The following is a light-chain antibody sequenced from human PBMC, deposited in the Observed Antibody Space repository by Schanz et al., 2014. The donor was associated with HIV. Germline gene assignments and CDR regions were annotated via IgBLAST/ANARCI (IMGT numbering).Light chain of an antibody. CDR2: DVT. V-gene: IGLV2-11*01. CDR1: SSDVGAYDY. Sequence: QSALTQPRSVSGSPGQSVTISCTGTSSDVGAYDYLSWYQQHSGKAPKLMIYDVTKRPSGVPDRFSGSKSGNTASLTVSGLQADDEADYYCATWDDSLGSPSWVFGGGTKLTVL. CDR3: ATWDDSLGSPSWV. J-gene: IGLJ3*02.